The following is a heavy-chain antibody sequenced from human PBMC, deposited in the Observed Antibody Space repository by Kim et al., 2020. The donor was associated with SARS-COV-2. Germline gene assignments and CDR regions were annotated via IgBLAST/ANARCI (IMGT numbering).Heavy chain of an antibody. V-gene: IGHV4-31*03. CDR2: IYYSGNI. Sequence: SETLSLTCTVSGGSISSGGYYWSWIRQQPGKGLEWIAYIYYSGNIYYNPSLKSRATISVDTSKHQFSLKLNSVTAVDTAVYYCARTVNSYGYSGFDYWGQGTLVIVSS. CDR3: ARTVNSYGYSGFDY. D-gene: IGHD5-18*01. J-gene: IGHJ4*02. CDR1: GGSISSGGYY.